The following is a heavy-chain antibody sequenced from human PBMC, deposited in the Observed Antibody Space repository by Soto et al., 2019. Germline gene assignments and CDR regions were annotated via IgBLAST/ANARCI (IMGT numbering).Heavy chain of an antibody. D-gene: IGHD3-3*01. CDR2: IWYDGSNK. J-gene: IGHJ6*02. CDR3: ARDNFLEWLFRLNQEYCMDV. V-gene: IGHV3-33*01. CDR1: GFTFSSYG. Sequence: QVQLVESGGGVVQPGRSLRLSCAASGFTFSSYGMHWVRQAPGKGLEWVAVIWYDGSNKYYADSVKGRFTISRDNSKNTLYLQMNSLRAEDTAVYYCARDNFLEWLFRLNQEYCMDVWGQGTTVTVSS.